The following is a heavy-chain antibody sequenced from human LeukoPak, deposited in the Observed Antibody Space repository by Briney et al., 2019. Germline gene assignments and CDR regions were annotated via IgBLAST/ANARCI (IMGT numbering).Heavy chain of an antibody. CDR1: GFTFSSYS. CDR2: ISSSSSYI. Sequence: GGSLRLSCAASGFTFSSYSMNWVRQAPGKGLEWVSSISSSSSYIYYADSVKGRLTISRDNAKNSLYLQMNSLRAEDTAVYYCARVVGGIELDYWGQGTLVTVSS. CDR3: ARVVGGIELDY. V-gene: IGHV3-21*01. D-gene: IGHD5-18*01. J-gene: IGHJ4*02.